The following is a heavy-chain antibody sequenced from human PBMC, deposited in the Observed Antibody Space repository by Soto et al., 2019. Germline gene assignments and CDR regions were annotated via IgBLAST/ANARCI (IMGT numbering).Heavy chain of an antibody. Sequence: EASVKVSCKASGYTFTGYYMHWVRQAPGQGLEWMGWINPNSGGTNYAQKFQGWVTMTRDTSISTAYMELSRLRSDDTAVYYCARSSLGDIYDALQYGMDVWGQGTTVTVSS. CDR2: INPNSGGT. CDR1: GYTFTGYY. D-gene: IGHD3-3*01. V-gene: IGHV1-2*04. CDR3: ARSSLGDIYDALQYGMDV. J-gene: IGHJ6*02.